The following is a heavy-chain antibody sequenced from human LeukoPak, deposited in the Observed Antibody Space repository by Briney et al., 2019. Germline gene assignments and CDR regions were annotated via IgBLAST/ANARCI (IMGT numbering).Heavy chain of an antibody. V-gene: IGHV1-18*01. Sequence: ASVKVSCKASGHTFTSYGISWVRQAPGQGLEWMGWISAYNGNTNYAQKLQGRVTMTTDTSTSTAYMELRSLRSDDTAVYYCARDGGGIAVAGDLDYWGQGTLVTVSS. CDR2: ISAYNGNT. CDR3: ARDGGGIAVAGDLDY. CDR1: GHTFTSYG. D-gene: IGHD6-19*01. J-gene: IGHJ4*02.